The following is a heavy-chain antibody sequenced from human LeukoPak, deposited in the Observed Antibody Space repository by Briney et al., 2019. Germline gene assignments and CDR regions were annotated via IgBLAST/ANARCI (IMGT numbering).Heavy chain of an antibody. Sequence: PGRSLRLSCAASGLTLSSYAMRWVRQAPGKGPEWVSTISIDGGRTYYADSGKGRFTVSRDTSKNTLYLQIDSLRAEDTAVYYCARKGIGSSRYQNMDVWGKGTAVTVSS. CDR3: ARKGIGSSRYQNMDV. D-gene: IGHD6-25*01. V-gene: IGHV3-23*01. J-gene: IGHJ6*03. CDR1: GLTLSSYA. CDR2: ISIDGGRT.